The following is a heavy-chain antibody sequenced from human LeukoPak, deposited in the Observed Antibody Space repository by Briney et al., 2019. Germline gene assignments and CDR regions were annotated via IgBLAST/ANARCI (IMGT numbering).Heavy chain of an antibody. D-gene: IGHD2-2*01. V-gene: IGHV3-11*06. CDR2: ISSSSSYT. CDR3: ARVFPEIEDIVVVPAAMPEAWFDP. Sequence: GGSLRLSCAASGFTFSDYYMSWIRQAPRKGLEWVSYISSSSSYTNYADSVKGRFTISRDNAKNSLYLQMNSLRAEDTAVYYCARVFPEIEDIVVVPAAMPEAWFDPWGQGTLVTVSS. J-gene: IGHJ5*02. CDR1: GFTFSDYY.